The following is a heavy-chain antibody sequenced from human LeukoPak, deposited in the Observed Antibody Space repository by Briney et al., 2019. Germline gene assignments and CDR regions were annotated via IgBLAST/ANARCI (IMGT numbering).Heavy chain of an antibody. CDR3: ARDVVVVPAAMFYFDY. D-gene: IGHD2-2*01. Sequence: PGGSLRLSCAASGFTFSSYAMSWVRQAPGKGLEWVANIKQDGSEKYYVDSVKGRFTISRDNAKNSLYLQMNSLRAEDTAVYYCARDVVVVPAAMFYFDYWGQGTLVTVSS. J-gene: IGHJ4*02. CDR1: GFTFSSYA. V-gene: IGHV3-7*01. CDR2: IKQDGSEK.